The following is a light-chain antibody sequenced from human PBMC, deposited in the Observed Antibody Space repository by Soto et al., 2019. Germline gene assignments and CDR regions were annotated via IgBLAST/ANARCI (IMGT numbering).Light chain of an antibody. J-gene: IGLJ1*01. CDR3: GSWDSSLSAYV. V-gene: IGLV1-51*01. CDR2: DDN. CDR1: QSVSSN. Sequence: VMTQSPATLSVSPGERATLSCRASQSVSSNLAWYQQKPGQAPRLLIYDDNKRPSGIPDRFSGSKSGTSATLGITGFQTGDEADYYCGSWDSSLSAYVFGTGTKVTAL.